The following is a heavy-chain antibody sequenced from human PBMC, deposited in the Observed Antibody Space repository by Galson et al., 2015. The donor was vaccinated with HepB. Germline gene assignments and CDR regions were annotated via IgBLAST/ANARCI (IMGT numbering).Heavy chain of an antibody. J-gene: IGHJ3*02. CDR2: IKQDGSEK. CDR1: GFTFSSYW. D-gene: IGHD6-13*01. V-gene: IGHV3-7*03. Sequence: SLRLSCAASGFTFSSYWMSWVRQAPGKGLEWVANIKQDGSEKHYVDSVKGRFAISRDNAENSLYLQLNSLRAEDTAVYYCARDAPAGTNDAFDIWGQGTTVTVSS. CDR3: ARDAPAGTNDAFDI.